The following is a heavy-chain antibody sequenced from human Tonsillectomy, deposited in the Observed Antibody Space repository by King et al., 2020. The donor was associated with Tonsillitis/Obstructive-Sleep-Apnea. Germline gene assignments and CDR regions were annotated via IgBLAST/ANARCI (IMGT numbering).Heavy chain of an antibody. V-gene: IGHV3-74*01. CDR1: EFTFISYW. D-gene: IGHD3-16*01. J-gene: IGHJ6*03. CDR2: INSDGSIT. Sequence: VQLVESGGGLVQPGGSLRLSCAASEFTFISYWMHWVRQAPGKGLVWVSRINSDGSITSFADSVKSRFTISRDDAKNTLYLQMNSLRVEDTAVYYCARVGGSSLYYYYMDVWGKGTTVTVSS. CDR3: ARVGGSSLYYYYMDV.